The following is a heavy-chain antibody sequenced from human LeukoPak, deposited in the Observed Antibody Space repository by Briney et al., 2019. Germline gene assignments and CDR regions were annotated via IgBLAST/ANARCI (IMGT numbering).Heavy chain of an antibody. D-gene: IGHD1-14*01. CDR3: ARWETGSWFDP. J-gene: IGHJ5*02. Sequence: ALVKVSCKASGYTFTSYYMHWVRPAPGQGLEWMGWISGYNGKTNYAQKFQGRVTMTTDTSTSTVYLELRSLRSDDTAVYYCARWETGSWFDPWGQGTLVTVSS. CDR2: ISGYNGKT. CDR1: GYTFTSYY. V-gene: IGHV1-18*04.